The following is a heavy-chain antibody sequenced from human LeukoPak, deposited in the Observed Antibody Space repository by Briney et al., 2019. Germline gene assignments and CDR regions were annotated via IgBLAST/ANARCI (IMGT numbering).Heavy chain of an antibody. Sequence: LETPSLTCTVSGGSVSSYYWSWVRQPAGKGLEWIGRVFVTGSPNYSPSLKSRVTISLDASKNQLSLRLTSVTAADTAVYYCVRDYSSGWPMTYYNPFIDLWGKGTTVTVSS. CDR2: VFVTGSP. D-gene: IGHD6-19*01. V-gene: IGHV4-4*07. CDR1: GGSVSSYY. CDR3: VRDYSSGWPMTYYNPFIDL. J-gene: IGHJ6*03.